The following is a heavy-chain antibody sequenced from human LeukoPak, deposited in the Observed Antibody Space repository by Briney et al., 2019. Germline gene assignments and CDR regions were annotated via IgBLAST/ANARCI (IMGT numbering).Heavy chain of an antibody. V-gene: IGHV4-34*01. D-gene: IGHD6-13*01. CDR2: INHSGST. CDR1: GGSFSGYY. J-gene: IGHJ6*04. CDR3: ARGSWYRDGYYYGMDV. Sequence: SETLSLTCADYGGSFSGYYWSWIRQPPGKGLEWIGEINHSGSTNYNPSLKSRVTISVDTSKNQFSLKLSSVTAADTAVYYCARGSWYRDGYYYGMDVWGKGTTVTVSS.